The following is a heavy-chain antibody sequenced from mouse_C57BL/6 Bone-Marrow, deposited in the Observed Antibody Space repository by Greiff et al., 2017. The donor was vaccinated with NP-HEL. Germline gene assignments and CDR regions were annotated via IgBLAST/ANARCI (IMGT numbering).Heavy chain of an antibody. V-gene: IGHV1-19*01. J-gene: IGHJ3*01. CDR3: ARPFYDGYVGIFAY. CDR2: INPYNGGT. CDR1: GYTFTDYY. Sequence: EVQLQQSGPVLVKPGASVKMSCKASGYTFTDYYMNWVKQNHGKSLEWIGVINPYNGGTSYNQKFKGKATLTVDKSSSTAYMELNSLTSEDSAVYYCARPFYDGYVGIFAYWGQGTLVTVSA. D-gene: IGHD2-3*01.